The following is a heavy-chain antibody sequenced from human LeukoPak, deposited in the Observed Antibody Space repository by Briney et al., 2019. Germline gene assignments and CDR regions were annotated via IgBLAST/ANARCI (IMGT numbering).Heavy chain of an antibody. J-gene: IGHJ6*03. Sequence: SETLSLTCTVSGGSISSGSYYWSWIRQPAGKGLEWIGRIYTSGSTNYNPSLKSRVTISVDTSKNQFSLKLSSVTAADTAVYYCARGSRGSPYSSGWYDDNYMDVWGKGTTVTVSS. V-gene: IGHV4-61*02. CDR2: IYTSGST. CDR3: ARGSRGSPYSSGWYDDNYMDV. CDR1: GGSISSGSYY. D-gene: IGHD6-19*01.